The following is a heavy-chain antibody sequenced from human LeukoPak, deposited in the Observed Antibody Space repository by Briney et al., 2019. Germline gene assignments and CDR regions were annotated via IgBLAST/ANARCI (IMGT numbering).Heavy chain of an antibody. D-gene: IGHD2-21*02. CDR3: ARDLAAQVTARGGWYFDL. Sequence: SDTLSLTCGVSGYSISNSNWWGWIRQPPGKGLEWIGHIDYGGSTNYNPSLKSRATVSVDTSRNQFSLKLSSVTAADTAVYYCARDLAAQVTARGGWYFDLWGRGTLVTVSS. CDR2: IDYGGST. V-gene: IGHV4-28*03. J-gene: IGHJ2*01. CDR1: GYSISNSNW.